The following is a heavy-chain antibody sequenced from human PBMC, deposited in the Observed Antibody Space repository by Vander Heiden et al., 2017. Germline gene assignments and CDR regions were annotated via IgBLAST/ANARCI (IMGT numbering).Heavy chain of an antibody. CDR2: INPSGGST. CDR1: GYTFNSYC. CDR3: ARVAMYSSGWNYYFDY. Sequence: VQLLQSGAEVTTPGASVKVSCPASGYTFNSYCMHWVRQAPGQGLEWMGIINPSGGSTSYAQKFQGRVTMTRDTSTSTVYMELSSLRSEDTAVYYCARVAMYSSGWNYYFDYWGQGTLVTVSS. D-gene: IGHD6-19*01. J-gene: IGHJ4*02. V-gene: IGHV1-46*02.